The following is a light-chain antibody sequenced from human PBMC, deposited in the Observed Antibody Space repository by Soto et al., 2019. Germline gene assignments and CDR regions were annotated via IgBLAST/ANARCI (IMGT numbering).Light chain of an antibody. CDR2: DAS. CDR3: QQRSNWPPLT. V-gene: IGKV3-11*01. CDR1: QTVRNNY. Sequence: EFVLTQSPGTLYLSPGERATLSCRASQTVRNNYLAWYQQKPGQAPRLLIYDASNRATGIPVRFSGSGSGTDFTLSISSLEPEDFAVYYCQQRSNWPPLTFGGGTKVEI. J-gene: IGKJ4*01.